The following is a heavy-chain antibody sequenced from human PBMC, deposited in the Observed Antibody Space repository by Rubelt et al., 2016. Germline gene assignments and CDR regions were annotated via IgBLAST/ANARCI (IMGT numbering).Heavy chain of an antibody. D-gene: IGHD6-6*01. CDR1: GGSISSSNW. J-gene: IGHJ4*02. V-gene: IGHV4-4*02. CDR2: IYHSGST. Sequence: QVQLQESGPGLVKPSGTLSLTCAVSGGSISSSNWWSWVRQPQGKGLEWIGEIYHSGSTKYNPSLESWVSISLDKSKNHFPLKLSSGTAADTAVYYCARGPIAARLRLSRYYFDYWGQGTLVTVSS. CDR3: ARGPIAARLRLSRYYFDY.